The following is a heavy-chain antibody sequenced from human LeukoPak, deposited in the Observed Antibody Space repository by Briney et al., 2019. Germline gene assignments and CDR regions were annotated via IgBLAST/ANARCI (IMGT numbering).Heavy chain of an antibody. CDR3: ARVSRSSGWPLDY. Sequence: APVKVSCKASGYTFTGYYMHWVRQAPGQGLEWMGWINPNSGGTNYAQKFQGRVTMTRDTSISTAYMELSRLRSDDTAVYYCARVSRSSGWPLDYWGQGTLVTVSS. CDR1: GYTFTGYY. CDR2: INPNSGGT. D-gene: IGHD6-19*01. J-gene: IGHJ4*02. V-gene: IGHV1-2*02.